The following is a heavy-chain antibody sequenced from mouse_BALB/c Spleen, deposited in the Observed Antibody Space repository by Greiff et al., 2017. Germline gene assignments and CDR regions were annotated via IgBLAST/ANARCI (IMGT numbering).Heavy chain of an antibody. CDR3: ARSGYYYGREDGFAY. CDR2: IDPANGST. V-gene: IGHV14-3*02. CDR1: GFNIKDTY. J-gene: IGHJ3*01. D-gene: IGHD1-1*01. Sequence: VQLQQSGAELVKPGASVKLSCTASGFNIKDTYMHWVKQRPEQGLEWIGRIDPANGSTKYDPKFQGKATITADTSSNTAYLQLSSLTSEDTAVYCCARSGYYYGREDGFAYWGQGTLVTVSA.